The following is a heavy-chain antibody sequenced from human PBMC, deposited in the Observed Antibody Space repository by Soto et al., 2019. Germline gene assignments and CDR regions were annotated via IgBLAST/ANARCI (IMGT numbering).Heavy chain of an antibody. V-gene: IGHV1-3*01. Sequence: ASVKVSCKASGYTFTSYAMHWVRQAPGQRLEWMGWINAGNGNTKYSQKFQGRVTITRDTSASTAYMELSSLRSEATAVYYCARDGRRITMVRGVIPRAHDFGYWGQGTLVTVSS. CDR2: INAGNGNT. CDR3: ARDGRRITMVRGVIPRAHDFGY. J-gene: IGHJ4*02. D-gene: IGHD3-10*01. CDR1: GYTFTSYA.